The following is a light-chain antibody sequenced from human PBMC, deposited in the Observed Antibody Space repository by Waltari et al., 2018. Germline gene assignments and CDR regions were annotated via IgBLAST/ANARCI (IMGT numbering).Light chain of an antibody. Sequence: QSVLTQPPSVSGAPGQRVTISCTGSSPNIGAGYGVHWYQQLPGTAPKLLIYGNNNRPSGVPDRFSGSKSGTSASLAITGLQAEDEADYYCQSYDSSLSGFAVFGGGTQLTVL. V-gene: IGLV1-40*01. CDR1: SPNIGAGYG. CDR3: QSYDSSLSGFAV. CDR2: GNN. J-gene: IGLJ7*01.